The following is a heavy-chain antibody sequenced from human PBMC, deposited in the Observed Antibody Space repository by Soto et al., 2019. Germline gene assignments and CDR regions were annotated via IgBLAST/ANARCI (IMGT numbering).Heavy chain of an antibody. V-gene: IGHV4-59*01. D-gene: IGHD4-17*01. CDR2: IYYSGST. J-gene: IGHJ5*02. CDR1: GGSISSYY. Sequence: SQTLSLTCTVSGGSISSYYWSWIRQPPGKGLEWIGYIYYSGSTNYNPSLKSRVTISVDTSKNQFSLKLSSVTAADTAVYYCARGYWAVTTSWFDPWGQGTLVTVSS. CDR3: ARGYWAVTTSWFDP.